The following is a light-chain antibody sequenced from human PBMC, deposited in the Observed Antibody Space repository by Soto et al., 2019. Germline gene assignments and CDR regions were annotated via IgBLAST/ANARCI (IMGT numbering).Light chain of an antibody. CDR2: RDN. Sequence: QSVLTQPPSASGTPGQRVTISCSGSSSNIGSNYVYWYQQLPGTAPKLLFYRDNQRPSGVPDRFSGSKSGTSASLAISGLRSEDEADYYCAAWDNSLSGRVFGGGTKLTVL. V-gene: IGLV1-47*01. CDR1: SSNIGSNY. J-gene: IGLJ2*01. CDR3: AAWDNSLSGRV.